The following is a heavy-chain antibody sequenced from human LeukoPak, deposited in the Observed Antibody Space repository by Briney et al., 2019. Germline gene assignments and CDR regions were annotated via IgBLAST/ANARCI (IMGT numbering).Heavy chain of an antibody. CDR3: ARQEDLYYYGMDV. V-gene: IGHV4-59*08. CDR1: GGSISSYY. J-gene: IGHJ6*02. CDR2: IYYSGST. Sequence: SETLSLTCTVSGGSISSYYWSWIRQPPGKGLEWIGYIYYSGSTNYNPSLKSRVTISVDTSKNQFSPKLSSVTAADTAVYYCARQEDLYYYGMDVWGQGTTVTVSS.